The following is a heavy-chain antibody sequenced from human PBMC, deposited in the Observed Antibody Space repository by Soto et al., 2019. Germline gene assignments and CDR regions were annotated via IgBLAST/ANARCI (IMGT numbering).Heavy chain of an antibody. CDR1: GYTFTSYG. Sequence: ASVKVSCKASGYTFTSYGISWVRQAPGQGLEWMGWISACNGNTNYAQKLQGRVTMTTDTSTSTAYMELRSLRSDDTAVYYCASSMYSSSSSWFDPWGQGTLVTVSS. V-gene: IGHV1-18*01. CDR2: ISACNGNT. CDR3: ASSMYSSSSSWFDP. D-gene: IGHD6-6*01. J-gene: IGHJ5*02.